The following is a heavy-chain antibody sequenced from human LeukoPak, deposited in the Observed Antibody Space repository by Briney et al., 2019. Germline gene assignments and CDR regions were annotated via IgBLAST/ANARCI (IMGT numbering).Heavy chain of an antibody. J-gene: IGHJ4*02. V-gene: IGHV3-23*01. CDR2: ISGSGGST. CDR3: ARGYCGSTDRHLARHFEY. Sequence: GGSLRLSCAASGFTFSSYAMSWVRQAPGKGLEWVSAISGSGGSTYYADSVKGRFTISRDNSKNTLYLQMNSLRAEDTAVYYCARGYCGSTDRHLARHFEYWGQGNPGHRLL. D-gene: IGHD2-2*01. CDR1: GFTFSSYA.